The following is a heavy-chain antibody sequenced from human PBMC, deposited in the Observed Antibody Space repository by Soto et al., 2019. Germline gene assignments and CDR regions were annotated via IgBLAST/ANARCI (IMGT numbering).Heavy chain of an antibody. J-gene: IGHJ4*02. V-gene: IGHV3-23*04. D-gene: IGHD1-26*01. CDR2: ISASGGTS. Sequence: EVQLVDSGGGLVQPGGSLRLSCAASGFIFSNYVMSWVRQAPGKGLEWVSSISASGGTSYYADSVKGRFTISRDNSKNTLYLQMTSLRAEDTAIYYCAKRPRALLTFDYWGQGTLVTVSS. CDR3: AKRPRALLTFDY. CDR1: GFIFSNYV.